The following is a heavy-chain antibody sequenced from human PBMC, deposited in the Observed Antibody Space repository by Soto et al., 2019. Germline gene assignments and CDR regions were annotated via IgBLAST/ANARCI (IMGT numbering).Heavy chain of an antibody. CDR1: GYTFTSYD. CDR3: VRLQVRGVIIP. CDR2: MNPNSGNT. D-gene: IGHD3-10*01. Sequence: QVQLVQSGAEVKKPGASVKVSCKASGYTFTSYDINWVRQAAGQGLAWMGWMNPNSGNTGYAQKFQGRVTMTRDTSISTAYMELSSLRSEDTAIYYCVRLQVRGVIIPWGQGTLVTVSS. V-gene: IGHV1-8*01. J-gene: IGHJ4*02.